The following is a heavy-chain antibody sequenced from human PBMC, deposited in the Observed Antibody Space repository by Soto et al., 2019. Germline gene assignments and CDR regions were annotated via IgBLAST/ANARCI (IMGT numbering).Heavy chain of an antibody. CDR2: IIPILGIA. J-gene: IGHJ5*02. CDR3: ARDRYYYDRSEGQGWFDP. CDR1: GGTFSSYT. D-gene: IGHD3-22*01. Sequence: QVQLVQSGAEVKKPGSSVKVSCKASGGTFSSYTISWVRQAPGQGLEWMGRIIPILGIANYAQKFQGRVTITADKSTSTAYMELSSLRSEDTAVYYCARDRYYYDRSEGQGWFDPWGQGTLVTVSS. V-gene: IGHV1-69*08.